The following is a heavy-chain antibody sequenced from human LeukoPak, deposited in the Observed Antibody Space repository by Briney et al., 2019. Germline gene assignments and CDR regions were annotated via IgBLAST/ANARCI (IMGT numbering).Heavy chain of an antibody. CDR2: ISPSGTDI. CDR3: ARDLSGIAGYTYGRGIDY. CDR1: GFTFTDTY. V-gene: IGHV3-11*04. Sequence: GGSLRLSCAVSGFTFTDTYMTWIRQAPGKGLESLSYISPSGTDISYADSVKGRFTISRDNAKTSLYLQMNSLRAEDTAVHYCARDLSGIAGYTYGRGIDYWGQGTLVTVSS. J-gene: IGHJ4*02. D-gene: IGHD5-18*01.